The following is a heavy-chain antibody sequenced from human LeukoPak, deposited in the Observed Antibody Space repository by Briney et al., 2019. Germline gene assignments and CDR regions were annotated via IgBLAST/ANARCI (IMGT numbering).Heavy chain of an antibody. CDR2: ISGSGGST. CDR1: GFTSSSYA. J-gene: IGHJ4*02. D-gene: IGHD3-22*01. V-gene: IGHV3-23*01. Sequence: GGSLRLSCAASGFTSSSYAMSWVRQAPGKGLEWVSAISGSGGSTYYADSVKGRFTISRDNSKNTLYLQMNSLRAEDTAVYYCVRSYDSSGYYPYFEYWGQGTLVTVSS. CDR3: VRSYDSSGYYPYFEY.